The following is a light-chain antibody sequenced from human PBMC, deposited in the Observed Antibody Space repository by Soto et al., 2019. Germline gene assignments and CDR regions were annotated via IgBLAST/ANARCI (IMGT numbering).Light chain of an antibody. CDR2: AAS. CDR3: QEYNTYSRT. CDR1: QGISSW. V-gene: IGKV1D-16*01. J-gene: IGKJ1*01. Sequence: DIQMPQSPSSVSASAVARVPITCRASQGISSWLAWYQQKPGKAPKLLIYAASTLQSGVPSRFSGSGSGTEFTLTISSLQPDEFATYYCQEYNTYSRTFGQGTKVDIK.